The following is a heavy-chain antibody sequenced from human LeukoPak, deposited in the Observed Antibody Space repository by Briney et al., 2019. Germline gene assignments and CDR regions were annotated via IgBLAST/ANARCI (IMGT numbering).Heavy chain of an antibody. CDR2: FNPNSGGT. J-gene: IGHJ3*02. CDR3: ARGVGKKGRYCSGGSCYPVPDSFDI. Sequence: ASAKVSCKASGYTFTGYYMHWVRQAPGHGHERMGWFNPNSGGTNYAQTFQGWGNITRDTSISTAYMELSRLRSDDAAVYYCARGVGKKGRYCSGGSCYPVPDSFDIWGQGTMVTVSS. CDR1: GYTFTGYY. V-gene: IGHV1-2*04. D-gene: IGHD2-15*01.